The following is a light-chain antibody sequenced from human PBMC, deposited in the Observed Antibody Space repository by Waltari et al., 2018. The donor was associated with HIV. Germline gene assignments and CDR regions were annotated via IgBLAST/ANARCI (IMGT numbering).Light chain of an antibody. Sequence: QSVLTQPPSASGTPGQRATLSCFASNSNIGSKYVSWSQQLPGMAPKHHIYQNNQRPSGVPDRFSGSKSGTSASLAISGLRSEDEADYYCAAWDDRLNLVFGGGTKLTVL. CDR1: NSNIGSKY. V-gene: IGLV1-47*01. J-gene: IGLJ2*01. CDR2: QNN. CDR3: AAWDDRLNLV.